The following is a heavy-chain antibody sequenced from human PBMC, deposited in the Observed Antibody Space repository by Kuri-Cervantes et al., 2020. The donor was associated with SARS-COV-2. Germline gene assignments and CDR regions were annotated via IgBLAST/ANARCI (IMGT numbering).Heavy chain of an antibody. D-gene: IGHD6-19*01. J-gene: IGHJ4*02. V-gene: IGHV3-20*04. Sequence: GESLKISCAASGFTFDDYGMSWVRQAPGKGLEWVSGINWNGGSTGYADSVKGRFTISRDNAKNSLYLQMNSLRAEDTALYYCARVDPPLIDSSGLTGIDYWGQGTLVTVSS. CDR2: INWNGGST. CDR1: GFTFDDYG. CDR3: ARVDPPLIDSSGLTGIDY.